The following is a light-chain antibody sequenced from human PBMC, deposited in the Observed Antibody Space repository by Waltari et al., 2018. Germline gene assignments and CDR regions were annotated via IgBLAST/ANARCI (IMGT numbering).Light chain of an antibody. CDR3: YSYAGSYTLYV. CDR1: SSAIGGYNA. CDR2: AVN. Sequence: QSALTQPRSVSGSPGQSVTISCTGTSSAIGGYNAVAWYQQSPGKAPKLLIYAVNQRPSGVPDLFSGSKSGNTASLTISGLQAEDEADYYCYSYAGSYTLYVFGTGTEVTVL. J-gene: IGLJ1*01. V-gene: IGLV2-11*01.